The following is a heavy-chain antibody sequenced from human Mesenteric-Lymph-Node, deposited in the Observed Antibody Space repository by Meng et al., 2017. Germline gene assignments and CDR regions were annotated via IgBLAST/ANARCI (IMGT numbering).Heavy chain of an antibody. V-gene: IGHV4-30-4*01. CDR2: IYYSGST. Sequence: QVRLQESGPGLVKPYQTPPLTCTVFGGSISSGDYYWSWIRQPPGKGLEWIGYIYYSGSTYYNPSLKSRVTISVDTSKNQFSLKLSSVTAADTAVYYCARGPTTYFDYWGQGTLVTVSS. CDR1: GGSISSGDYY. D-gene: IGHD4-17*01. CDR3: ARGPTTYFDY. J-gene: IGHJ4*02.